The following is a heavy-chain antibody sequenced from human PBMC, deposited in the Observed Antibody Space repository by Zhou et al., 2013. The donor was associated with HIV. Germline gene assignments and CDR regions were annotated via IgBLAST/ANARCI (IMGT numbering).Heavy chain of an antibody. CDR2: INAYNGDT. CDR1: GHNFATSG. Sequence: QVELVQSGAAVKKPGASVTVSCKASGHNFATSGITWVRQAPGQGLEWMGWINAYNGDTSYAQKFRGRVTMTTDTPTATAYMELTRLTSDDTAMYFCARVVSHIPPGAYWGQGTLVTVSS. V-gene: IGHV1-18*01. J-gene: IGHJ4*02. CDR3: ARVVSHIPPGAY.